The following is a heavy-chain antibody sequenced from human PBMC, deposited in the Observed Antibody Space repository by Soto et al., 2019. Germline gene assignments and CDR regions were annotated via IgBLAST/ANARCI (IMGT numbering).Heavy chain of an antibody. V-gene: IGHV3-30*18. J-gene: IGHJ4*02. Sequence: QVQLVESGGGVVQPGRSLRLTCAASGFTFSSYAMHWARRAPGKGLEWVAVISSDGGSKYYTDSLTGRFTISRDNSKNTVYLQVNSLRAEDTAVYYCAKDGGPGGTFYYWGQGTLVTVSS. D-gene: IGHD6-13*01. CDR3: AKDGGPGGTFYY. CDR1: GFTFSSYA. CDR2: ISSDGGSK.